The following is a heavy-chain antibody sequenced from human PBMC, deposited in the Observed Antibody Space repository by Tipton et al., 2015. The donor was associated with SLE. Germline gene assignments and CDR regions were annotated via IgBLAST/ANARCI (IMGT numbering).Heavy chain of an antibody. CDR1: GDSVSSGLYY. D-gene: IGHD6-19*01. CDR3: ARVPLAVSALLYI. V-gene: IGHV4-61*01. J-gene: IGHJ3*02. CDR2: IYYPRMNT. Sequence: TLSLTCTVSGDSVSSGLYYWSWIRQPPGKGLEWIGYIYYPRMNTNYKPSLKSRVNISIDPSKNQFSLNLSSVTAADAALYYCARVPLAVSALLYIWGHGTIVTVSS.